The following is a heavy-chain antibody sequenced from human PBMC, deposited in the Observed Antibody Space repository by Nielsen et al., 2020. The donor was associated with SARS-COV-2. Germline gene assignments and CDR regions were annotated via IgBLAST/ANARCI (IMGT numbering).Heavy chain of an antibody. CDR1: GFTFSGSA. CDR2: IRSKANSYAT. V-gene: IGHV3-73*01. J-gene: IGHJ4*02. Sequence: GESLKISCAASGFTFSGSAMHWVRQASEKGLEWVGRIRSKANSYATAYAASVKGRFTISRDDSKNTAYLQMNSLKTEDTAVYYCTLKTHWGQGTLVTVSS. CDR3: TLKTH.